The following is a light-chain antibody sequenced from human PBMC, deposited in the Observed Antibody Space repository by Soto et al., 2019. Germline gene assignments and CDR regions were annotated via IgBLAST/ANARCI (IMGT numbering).Light chain of an antibody. V-gene: IGKV3-20*01. J-gene: IGKJ1*01. Sequence: EIVLTQSPGTLSLSPGERATLSCRASQSVNTNFLAWYQQKPGQAPRLLIQGASDRATGIPDRFSGSGSGTDFTLTISRLEPEDFTVYYCQHYGSSSWTFGQGTKVDIK. CDR2: GAS. CDR3: QHYGSSSWT. CDR1: QSVNTNF.